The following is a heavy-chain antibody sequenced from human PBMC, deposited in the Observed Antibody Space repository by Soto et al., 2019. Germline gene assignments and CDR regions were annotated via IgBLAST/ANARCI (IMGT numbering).Heavy chain of an antibody. CDR3: ARHRYNGDFDY. D-gene: IGHD1-20*01. V-gene: IGHV4-39*01. CDR1: GGSISSSSYY. CDR2: IYYSGST. J-gene: IGHJ4*02. Sequence: SETLSPTCTVSGGSISSSSYYWGWIRQPPGKGLEWIGSIYYSGSTYYNPSLKSRVTISVDTSKNQFSLKLSSVTAADTAVYYCARHRYNGDFDYWGQGTLVTVSS.